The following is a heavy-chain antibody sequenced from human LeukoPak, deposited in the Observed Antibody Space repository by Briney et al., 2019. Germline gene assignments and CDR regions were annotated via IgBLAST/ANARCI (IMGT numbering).Heavy chain of an antibody. V-gene: IGHV3-74*01. CDR1: GFSFSSYW. Sequence: GGSLRLSCAASGFSFSSYWMSWVRQAPGKGLVWVAGIKSDGGTTNYADSVKGRFTISRDNAKNTLFLQMDSLRAEDTAVYFCARDTSSYFDYWGQGTLVTVSS. J-gene: IGHJ4*02. CDR2: IKSDGGTT. CDR3: ARDTSSYFDY. D-gene: IGHD3-22*01.